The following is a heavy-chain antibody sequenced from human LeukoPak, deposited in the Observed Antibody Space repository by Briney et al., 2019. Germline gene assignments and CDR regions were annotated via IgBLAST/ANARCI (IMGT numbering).Heavy chain of an antibody. J-gene: IGHJ6*02. D-gene: IGHD3-10*01. CDR1: GYTFTSYA. CDR3: ARDQLRYYGSNNYYSDMDF. V-gene: IGHV1-18*01. CDR2: ISAYNGGT. Sequence: ASVKVSCKASGYTFTSYAIAWVRQAPGQGREGMGWISAYNGGTNYAQKFRGRVTMPTDTSTNTGYMELRSLISDDTAVYFCARDQLRYYGSNNYYSDMDFWGQGTTVTVSS.